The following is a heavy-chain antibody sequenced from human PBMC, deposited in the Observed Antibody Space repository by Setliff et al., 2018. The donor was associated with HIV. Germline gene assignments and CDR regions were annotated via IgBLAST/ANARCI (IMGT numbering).Heavy chain of an antibody. CDR2: ISSVSGSTI. CDR3: ARTNNNYYYDTSDYFAGYYFDS. CDR1: GFTFSRYS. D-gene: IGHD3-22*01. Sequence: PGESLRLSCAASGFTFSRYSMNWVRQAPGKGLEWVSYISSVSGSTIYYADSVKGRFTISRDNARNSMFLQMNSLRAEDTAVYYCARTNNNYYYDTSDYFAGYYFDSWGQGTLVTVSS. J-gene: IGHJ4*02. V-gene: IGHV3-48*01.